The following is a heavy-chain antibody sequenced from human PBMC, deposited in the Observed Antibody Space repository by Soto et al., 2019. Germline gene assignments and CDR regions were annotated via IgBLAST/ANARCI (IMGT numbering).Heavy chain of an antibody. CDR1: GFTFSSYA. CDR3: AKGEGRAAAATGEYFQH. J-gene: IGHJ1*01. CDR2: ISGSGGST. D-gene: IGHD6-13*01. V-gene: IGHV3-23*01. Sequence: GGSLRLSCAASGFTFSSYAMSWVRQAPGKGLEWVSAISGSGGSTYYADSVKGRFTISRDNSKNTLYLQMNSLRAEDTAVYYCAKGEGRAAAATGEYFQHWGQGTLVTVSS.